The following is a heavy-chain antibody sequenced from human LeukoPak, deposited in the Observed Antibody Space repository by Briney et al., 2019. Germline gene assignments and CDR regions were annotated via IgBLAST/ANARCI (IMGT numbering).Heavy chain of an antibody. V-gene: IGHV3-7*05. CDR1: GFSFSEYW. CDR2: INQDGSET. CDR3: ARERTTQKAFDY. D-gene: IGHD1-14*01. Sequence: GGSLRLSCAASGFSFSEYWMTWVRQAPGKGLEWVANINQDGSETYYVDSVRGRFTISRDSAKNSLYLQMNSLRAEDTAVYYCARERTTQKAFDYWGQGTLVTVSS. J-gene: IGHJ4*02.